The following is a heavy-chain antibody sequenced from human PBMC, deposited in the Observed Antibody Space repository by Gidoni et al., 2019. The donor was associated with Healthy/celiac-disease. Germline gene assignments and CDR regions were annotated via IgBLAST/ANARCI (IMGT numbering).Heavy chain of an antibody. V-gene: IGHV1-2*02. CDR2: VNPNSGVT. CDR3: ASQEVIDSSSLDY. CDR1: GYTFIGYY. D-gene: IGHD6-13*01. Sequence: QVQLVQSGAEVKKPGASVKVSCKASGYTFIGYYFHWVRQAPGQGLEWMGWVNPNSGVTNYAQKFQGRVTMTRDTSISTAYMELSRLRSDDTAVYYCASQEVIDSSSLDYWGQGTLVTVSS. J-gene: IGHJ4*02.